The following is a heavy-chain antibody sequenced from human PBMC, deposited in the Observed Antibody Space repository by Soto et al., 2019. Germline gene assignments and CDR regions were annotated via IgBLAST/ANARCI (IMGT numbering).Heavy chain of an antibody. CDR2: IYYSGST. D-gene: IGHD3-3*01. J-gene: IGHJ5*02. Sequence: SETLSLTCTVSCGSISRGGYYWSWIRQHPGKGLEWIGYIYYSGSTYYNPSLKSRVTISVDTSKNQFSLKLSSVTAADTAVYYCARTTVLRFLEWLHWFDPWGQGTLVTVSS. CDR1: CGSISRGGYY. CDR3: ARTTVLRFLEWLHWFDP. V-gene: IGHV4-31*03.